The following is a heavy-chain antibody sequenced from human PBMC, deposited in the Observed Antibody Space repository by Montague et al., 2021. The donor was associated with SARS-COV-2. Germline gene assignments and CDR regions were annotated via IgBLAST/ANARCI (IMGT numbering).Heavy chain of an antibody. CDR2: INQDETAK. Sequence: SLSLSCAASGFTSGDYQMTWVRQAPGKGLQWVANINQDETAKTYVDSVKGRFTISRDNAKNSLILQMNGLKDEDTAVYYCARSPRGSGTGWLDYWGQGTLVTVSS. V-gene: IGHV3-7*01. CDR1: GFTSGDYQ. D-gene: IGHD3/OR15-3a*01. CDR3: ARSPRGSGTGWLDY. J-gene: IGHJ4*02.